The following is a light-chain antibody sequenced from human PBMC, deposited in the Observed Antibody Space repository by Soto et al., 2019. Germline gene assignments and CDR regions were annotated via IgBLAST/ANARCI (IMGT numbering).Light chain of an antibody. J-gene: IGKJ5*01. CDR2: GAS. Sequence: PGDRATLPCIASTRVSSSYLAWYQQKPGQAPRLLIYGASSRATGIPDGFSGSGSGTDFTLTISSLEPEDFAVYCCQQYGSSPTTFDQGTRLEIK. CDR3: QQYGSSPTT. V-gene: IGKV3-20*01. CDR1: TRVSSSY.